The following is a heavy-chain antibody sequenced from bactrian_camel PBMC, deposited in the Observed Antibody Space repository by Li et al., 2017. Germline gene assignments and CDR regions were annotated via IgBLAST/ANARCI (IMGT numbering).Heavy chain of an antibody. CDR2: IDRDGSI. CDR1: KYTYGTYC. Sequence: HVQLVESGGGSVQAGGSLRLSCAASKYTYGTYCMGWFRQPPGKEREAVAAIDRDGSISYADSVEGRFTISKDNAKNTLYLEMNSLKPEDTAMYHCAAGVRWLCRSLADFRYWGQGTQVTVS. D-gene: IGHD3*01. J-gene: IGHJ6*01. CDR3: AAGVRWLCRSLADFRY. V-gene: IGHV3S55*01.